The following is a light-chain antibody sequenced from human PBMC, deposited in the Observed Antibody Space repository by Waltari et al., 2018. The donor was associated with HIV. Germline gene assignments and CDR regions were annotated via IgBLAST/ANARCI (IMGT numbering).Light chain of an antibody. V-gene: IGLV1-40*01. J-gene: IGLJ3*02. CDR3: QSYDSSLSVWV. Sequence: QSVLTPPPSVSGAPGQRVTISCTGSSPNIGAGYDVHWYQQIPGTAPKLLIYGNSHRPSGVPDRFSGSKSGTSASLAITGLQAEDEADYYCQSYDSSLSVWVFGGGTKLTVL. CDR1: SPNIGAGYD. CDR2: GNS.